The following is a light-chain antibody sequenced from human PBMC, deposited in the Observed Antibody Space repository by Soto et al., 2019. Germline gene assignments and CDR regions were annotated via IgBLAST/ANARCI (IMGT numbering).Light chain of an antibody. J-gene: IGKJ4*01. Sequence: ENVLTQSPGTLSLSPGERATLSCRASQSVTNSFFAWYQQKPGQAPRLLIYGVSSRATGIPDRFSGSGSGTDFTLTISRLEPEDFVVYYCQQRSNWPPLTFGGGTKVEIK. V-gene: IGKV3D-20*02. CDR2: GVS. CDR1: QSVTNSF. CDR3: QQRSNWPPLT.